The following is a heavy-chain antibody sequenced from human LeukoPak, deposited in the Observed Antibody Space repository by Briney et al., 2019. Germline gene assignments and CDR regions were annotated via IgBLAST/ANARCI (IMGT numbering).Heavy chain of an antibody. CDR3: ARGAAYYYNTGGYYYFDY. CDR1: GFTVSSYE. D-gene: IGHD3-22*01. Sequence: GGSLRLSCAASGFTVSSYEINWVRQAPGKGLEWVSYVSSSASTIYYADSVKGRFSISRDNAKNSLYLLMNSLRAEDTAVYYCARGAAYYYNTGGYYYFDYWGQGTPVSVSS. V-gene: IGHV3-48*03. CDR2: VSSSASTI. J-gene: IGHJ4*02.